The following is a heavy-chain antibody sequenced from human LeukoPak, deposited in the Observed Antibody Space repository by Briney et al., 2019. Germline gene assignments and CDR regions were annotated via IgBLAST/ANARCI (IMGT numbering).Heavy chain of an antibody. Sequence: PGGSLRLSCAASGFTFSSYWMHWVRQAPGKGLVWVSRINSDGSNTNYADSVKGRFTISRDNSKNTLYLQMNSLRAEDTAVYYCARDPPRSGYAVYFDYWGQGTLVTVSS. CDR2: INSDGSNT. D-gene: IGHD3-22*01. CDR3: ARDPPRSGYAVYFDY. J-gene: IGHJ4*02. CDR1: GFTFSSYW. V-gene: IGHV3-74*01.